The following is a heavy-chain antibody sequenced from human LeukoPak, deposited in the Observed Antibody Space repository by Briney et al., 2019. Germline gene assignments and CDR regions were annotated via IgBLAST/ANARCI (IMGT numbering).Heavy chain of an antibody. V-gene: IGHV3-48*03. D-gene: IGHD6-6*01. J-gene: IGHJ4*02. CDR1: GFTFSSYE. CDR2: ISTSGSTI. Sequence: PGGSLRLSCAASGFTFSSYEMNWVRQAPGKGLEWVSYISTSGSTIYYADSVKGRFTISRDNAKSSLYLQMNSLRAEDTAVYYCARGPYSSSSYFDYWGQGTLVTVSS. CDR3: ARGPYSSSSYFDY.